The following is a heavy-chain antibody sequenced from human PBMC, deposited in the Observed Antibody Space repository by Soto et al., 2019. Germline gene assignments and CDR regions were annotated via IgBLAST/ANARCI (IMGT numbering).Heavy chain of an antibody. D-gene: IGHD4-17*01. J-gene: IGHJ4*02. Sequence: SGTLSFTCTVSGGSISSYYWSWIRQPPGKGLEWIGYIYYSGSTNYNPSLKSRVTISVDRSKNQFSLKLSSVTAADTAVYYCARSQTTVTSYDYWGQGTLVTVSS. V-gene: IGHV4-59*12. CDR1: GGSISSYY. CDR3: ARSQTTVTSYDY. CDR2: IYYSGST.